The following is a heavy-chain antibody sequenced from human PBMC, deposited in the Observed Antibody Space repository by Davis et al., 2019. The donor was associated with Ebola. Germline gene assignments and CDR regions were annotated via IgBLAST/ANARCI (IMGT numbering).Heavy chain of an antibody. CDR3: ARGTTVTTDPHYYYMDV. Sequence: ASVKVSCKASGYTFTSYYMHWVRQAPGQGLEWMGIINPSGGSTNYAKKVQGRVTMTTDTSTSTAYLDLRSLKSDDTAVYYCARGTTVTTDPHYYYMDVWGKGTTVTVSS. CDR2: INPSGGST. CDR1: GYTFTSYY. D-gene: IGHD4-11*01. V-gene: IGHV1-46*01. J-gene: IGHJ6*03.